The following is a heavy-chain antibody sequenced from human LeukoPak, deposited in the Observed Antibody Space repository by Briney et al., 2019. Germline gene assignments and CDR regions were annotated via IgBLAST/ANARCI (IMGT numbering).Heavy chain of an antibody. J-gene: IGHJ4*02. CDR1: GFAFSTYA. Sequence: GGSLRLSCAASGFAFSTYALHWVRQAPGKGLEWVAVISYDDGSNKYYADSVKGRFTISRDNSKNTLYLQMNSLRAEDTAVYYCARESGGNTPYYFDYWGQGTLVTVSS. CDR3: ARESGGNTPYYFDY. CDR2: ISYDDGSNK. D-gene: IGHD2-2*02. V-gene: IGHV3-30*04.